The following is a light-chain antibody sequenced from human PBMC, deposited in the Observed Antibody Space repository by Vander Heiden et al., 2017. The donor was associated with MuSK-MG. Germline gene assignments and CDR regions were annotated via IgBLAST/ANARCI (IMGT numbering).Light chain of an antibody. CDR1: QSVGSNF. Sequence: EAVLTQSPGTLPLSPGERATLSCRASQSVGSNFLAWYQQKPGQAPRLLIYDASGRATGIPDRFSGSGSGTDFTLTISRLEPEDFAMYYCQQYGNSPNTFGQGTKLEIK. V-gene: IGKV3-20*01. CDR3: QQYGNSPNT. J-gene: IGKJ2*01. CDR2: DAS.